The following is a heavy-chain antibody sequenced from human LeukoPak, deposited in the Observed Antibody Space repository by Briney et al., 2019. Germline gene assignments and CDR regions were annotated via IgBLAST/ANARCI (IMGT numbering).Heavy chain of an antibody. CDR3: ARVNLGLRN. V-gene: IGHV3-74*01. CDR1: GFTFSSYA. CDR2: INSDGSST. D-gene: IGHD5-12*01. J-gene: IGHJ4*02. Sequence: PGGSLRLSCEASGFTFSSYAMSWVRQAPGKGLVWVSRINSDGSSTSYADSVKGRFTISRDNAKNTLYLQMNSLRAEDTAVYYCARVNLGLRNWGQGTLVTVSS.